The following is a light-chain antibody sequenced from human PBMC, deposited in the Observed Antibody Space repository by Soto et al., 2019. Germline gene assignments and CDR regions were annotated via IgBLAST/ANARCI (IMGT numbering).Light chain of an antibody. V-gene: IGKV3D-15*01. CDR1: QSVSSN. CDR3: QQYNKLTLR. Sequence: PRYRPTTCLSPGEKATPSRRASQSVSSNLAWYQQKPGQAPRLLISGASTRATGAPARFSGSGSGTEFTLTITRLQSEDFAVYCCQQYNKLTLRFGPGTRLAIK. J-gene: IGKJ5*01. CDR2: GAS.